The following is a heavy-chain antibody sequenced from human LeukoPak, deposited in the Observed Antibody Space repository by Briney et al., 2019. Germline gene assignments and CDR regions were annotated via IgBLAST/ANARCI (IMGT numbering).Heavy chain of an antibody. D-gene: IGHD3-3*01. CDR2: INHSGST. V-gene: IGHV4-34*01. CDR3: ARAGLYDFWSGYIY. CDR1: GGSFSGYY. Sequence: KPSETLSLTCAVYGGSFSGYYWSWIRQPPGKGLEWIGEINHSGSTNYNPSLKSRVTISVDTSKNQFSLKLSSVTAADTAVYYCARAGLYDFWSGYIYWGQRTLVTVSS. J-gene: IGHJ4*02.